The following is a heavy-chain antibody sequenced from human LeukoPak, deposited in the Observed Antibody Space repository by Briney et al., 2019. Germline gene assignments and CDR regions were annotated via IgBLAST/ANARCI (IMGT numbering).Heavy chain of an antibody. V-gene: IGHV4-59*01. J-gene: IGHJ5*02. CDR1: GDSIGTYY. D-gene: IGHD3-3*01. CDR3: ASTYYDFWSGYHGVNWFDP. CDR2: IYYSGST. Sequence: SETLSLTCTVSGDSIGTYYWNWIRQPAGKGLEWIGYIYYSGSTNYNPSLKSRVTISVDTSKNQFSLKLSSVTAADTAVYYCASTYYDFWSGYHGVNWFDPWGQGTLVTVSS.